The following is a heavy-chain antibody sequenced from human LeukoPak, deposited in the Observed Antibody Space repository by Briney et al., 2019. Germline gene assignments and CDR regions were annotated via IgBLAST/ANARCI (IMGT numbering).Heavy chain of an antibody. CDR3: AKDTTKGGTYYYDSSGVFDY. CDR1: GFTFDDYA. V-gene: IGHV3-9*01. Sequence: QTGGSLRLSCAASGFTFDDYAMHWVRQAPGKGLEWVSGISWNSGSIGYADSVKGRFTISRDNAKNSLYLQMNSLRAEDTALYYCAKDTTKGGTYYYDSSGVFDYWGQGTLVTVSS. CDR2: ISWNSGSI. D-gene: IGHD3-22*01. J-gene: IGHJ4*02.